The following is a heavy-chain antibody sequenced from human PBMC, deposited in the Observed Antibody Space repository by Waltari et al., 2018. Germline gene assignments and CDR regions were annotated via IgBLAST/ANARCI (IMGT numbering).Heavy chain of an antibody. Sequence: QLQLQESGPGLVKPSETLSLTCTVSGDSISSSSYYWGWIRQPPGKGLEWIGSIYYSGSTYYNPSLKSRVTISVDTSKNQFSLKLSSVTAADTAVYYCARSQQLVPHFDYWGQGTLVTVSS. J-gene: IGHJ4*02. CDR3: ARSQQLVPHFDY. D-gene: IGHD6-13*01. CDR1: GDSISSSSYY. V-gene: IGHV4-39*01. CDR2: IYYSGST.